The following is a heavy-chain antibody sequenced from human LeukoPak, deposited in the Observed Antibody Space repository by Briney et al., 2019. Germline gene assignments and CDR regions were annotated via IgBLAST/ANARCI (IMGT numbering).Heavy chain of an antibody. V-gene: IGHV1-18*01. D-gene: IGHD3-22*01. CDR2: ISGHNGNT. Sequence: ASVKVSCKASGYTFTTYGISWVRQAPGQGLEWMGWISGHNGNTKYAQKLRGRVTMTTDTSTSTVYMDLRSLRSDDTAVYYCARDHVPRGDGYNYYEFWGQGTLVSVSS. J-gene: IGHJ4*02. CDR1: GYTFTTYG. CDR3: ARDHVPRGDGYNYYEF.